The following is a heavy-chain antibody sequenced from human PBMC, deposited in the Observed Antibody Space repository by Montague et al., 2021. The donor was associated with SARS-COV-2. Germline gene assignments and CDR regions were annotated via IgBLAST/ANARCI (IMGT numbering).Heavy chain of an antibody. D-gene: IGHD4-23*01. V-gene: IGHV3-7*01. CDR2: LKPDEREK. CDR1: GFTFSNIW. Sequence: SLRLSCAASGFTFSNIWMSWVRQAPGKGLEWVASLKPDEREKNYVDSVKGRFTISRDNAKNSLYLQMDNLRAEDTAIYYCAKNGGAHGLDVWGQGTSVSVS. J-gene: IGHJ6*02. CDR3: AKNGGAHGLDV.